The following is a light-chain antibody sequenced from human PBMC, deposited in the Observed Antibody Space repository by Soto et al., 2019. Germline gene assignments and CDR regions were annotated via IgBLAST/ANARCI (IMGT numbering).Light chain of an antibody. V-gene: IGLV2-23*01. CDR1: SSDVGPYYL. CDR3: CAYAGGSAYVV. J-gene: IGLJ2*01. Sequence: QSALTQPASVSGSPGQSITFSCTGVSSDVGPYYLVSWYQQHPGKAPKLMIYEGTKRPSGVSNRFSGSRSGNTASLTISGLQAEDEADYYCCAYAGGSAYVVFGGGTQLTVL. CDR2: EGT.